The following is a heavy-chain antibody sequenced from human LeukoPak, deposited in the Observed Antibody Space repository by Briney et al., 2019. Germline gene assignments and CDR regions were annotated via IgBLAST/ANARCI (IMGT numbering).Heavy chain of an antibody. CDR2: INPNSGGT. CDR3: ARTRSGSYLFGY. V-gene: IGHV1-2*02. CDR1: GYTFTGYY. D-gene: IGHD1-26*01. Sequence: ASVTVSCTASGYTFTGYYMHWVRQAPGQGLEWMGWINPNSGGTNYAQKFQGRVTMTRDTSISTAYMELSRLRSDDTAVYYCARTRSGSYLFGYWGQGTLVTVSS. J-gene: IGHJ4*02.